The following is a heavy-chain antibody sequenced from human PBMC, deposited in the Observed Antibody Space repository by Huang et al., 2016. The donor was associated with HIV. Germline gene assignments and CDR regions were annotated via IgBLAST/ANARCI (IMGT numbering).Heavy chain of an antibody. D-gene: IGHD6-13*01. CDR3: ARGGIAAAANNGFDP. CDR1: GYSFNTYW. CDR2: IYPGDSDT. Sequence: EVQLVQSGAEVRKPGESLKISCKGSGYSFNTYWIGWVRQMPGKGLEWMGIIYPGDSDTKYCPSFQGQVTISVDKSTSTAYLQWRSLKASDTAIYYCARGGIAAAANNGFDPWGQGTLVTVSS. V-gene: IGHV5-51*01. J-gene: IGHJ5*02.